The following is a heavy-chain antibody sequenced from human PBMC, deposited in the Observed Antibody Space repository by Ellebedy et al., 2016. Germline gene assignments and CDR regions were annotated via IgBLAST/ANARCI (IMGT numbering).Heavy chain of an antibody. CDR1: GGSFSGYY. CDR3: ARLDHCSSTSCYPGGWFDP. Sequence: SETLSLTXAVYGGSFSGYYWSWIRQPPGKGLEWIGEINRSGSTNYNPSLKSRVTISVDTSKNQFSLKLSSVTAADTAVYYCARLDHCSSTSCYPGGWFDPWGQGTLVTVSS. CDR2: INRSGST. V-gene: IGHV4-34*01. J-gene: IGHJ5*02. D-gene: IGHD2-2*01.